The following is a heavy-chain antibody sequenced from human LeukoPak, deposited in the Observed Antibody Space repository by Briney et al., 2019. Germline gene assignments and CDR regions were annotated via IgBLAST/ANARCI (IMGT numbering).Heavy chain of an antibody. CDR2: ISYDGSNK. Sequence: GRSLRLSCAASGFTFSSYGMHWVRQAPGKGLEWVAVISYDGSNKYYADSVKGRFTISRDNSKNTLYLQMNSLRAEDTAVYYCAKDHPPGIAVAGEYWGQGTLVTVSS. CDR1: GFTFSSYG. D-gene: IGHD6-19*01. V-gene: IGHV3-30*18. CDR3: AKDHPPGIAVAGEY. J-gene: IGHJ4*02.